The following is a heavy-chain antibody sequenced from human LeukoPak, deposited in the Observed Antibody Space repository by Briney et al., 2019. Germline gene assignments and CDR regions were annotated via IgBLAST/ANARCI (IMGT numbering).Heavy chain of an antibody. CDR2: ISGSGGST. J-gene: IGHJ4*02. Sequence: QSGGSLRLSCAASGFTVSSNYMNWVRQAPGKGLEWVSAISGSGGSTYYADSVKGRFTISRDNSKNTLYLQMNSLRAEDTAVYYCARLSGSFLDYWGQGTLVTVSS. V-gene: IGHV3-23*01. CDR3: ARLSGSFLDY. CDR1: GFTVSSNY. D-gene: IGHD1-26*01.